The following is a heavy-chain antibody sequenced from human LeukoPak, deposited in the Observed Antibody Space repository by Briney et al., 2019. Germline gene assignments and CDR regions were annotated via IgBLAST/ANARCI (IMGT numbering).Heavy chain of an antibody. D-gene: IGHD6-13*01. V-gene: IGHV1-3*01. CDR2: INAGNGNT. J-gene: IGHJ4*02. CDR3: ARDSDRQQLNPEGFFDY. Sequence: ASVKVSCKASGYTFTSYAMHWVRQAPGQRLEWMGWINAGNGNTKYSQKFQGRVTITRDTSASTAYMELSSLRSEDTAVYYCARDSDRQQLNPEGFFDYWGQGTLVTVSS. CDR1: GYTFTSYA.